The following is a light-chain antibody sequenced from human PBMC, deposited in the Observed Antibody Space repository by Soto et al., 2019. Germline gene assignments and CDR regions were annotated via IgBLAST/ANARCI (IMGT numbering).Light chain of an antibody. Sequence: DIQMTQSPSSVSASVGDIVTITCRVSQDISTYLAWYQQRPGKAPNLLIYAASTLQSGVPSRFSGSGSGTDFSLTISSLQPEDSATYYCQQTNSFPLTFGGGTKVEIK. J-gene: IGKJ4*01. V-gene: IGKV1-12*01. CDR3: QQTNSFPLT. CDR2: AAS. CDR1: QDISTY.